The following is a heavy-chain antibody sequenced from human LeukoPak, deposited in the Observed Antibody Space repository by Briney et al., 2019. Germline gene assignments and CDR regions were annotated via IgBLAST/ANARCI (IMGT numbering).Heavy chain of an antibody. CDR3: ASPPSISSSYYYYDMDV. CDR2: INPSGGST. D-gene: IGHD6-6*01. J-gene: IGHJ6*02. CDR1: GYTFTNYY. Sequence: ASGKVSCKAAGYTFTNYYAHWVRQAPGQGPEWMGIINPSGGSTTYAQKFQGRVTMTRDTSTSTVYMELSSLRSEDTAVYYCASPPSISSSYYYYDMDVWGQGTTVTVSS. V-gene: IGHV1-46*01.